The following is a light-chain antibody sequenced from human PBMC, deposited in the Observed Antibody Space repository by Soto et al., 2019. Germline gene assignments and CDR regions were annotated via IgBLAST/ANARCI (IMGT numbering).Light chain of an antibody. CDR2: GAS. CDR1: QSVSRR. J-gene: IGKJ5*01. CDR3: QQYGGSPIT. V-gene: IGKV3-20*01. Sequence: EIVLTQFPGTLSLSPGGRATLSCMASQSVSRRLAWYQHRPGQSPRLLISGASMRASGVPVRFSGSGSGTDFTLTISRLEPEDFAVYYCQQYGGSPITFGLGTRLEV.